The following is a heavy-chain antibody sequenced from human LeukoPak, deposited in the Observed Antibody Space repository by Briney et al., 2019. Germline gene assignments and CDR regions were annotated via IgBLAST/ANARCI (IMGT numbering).Heavy chain of an antibody. J-gene: IGHJ4*02. CDR2: IAFDGTEK. V-gene: IGHV3-30*04. Sequence: GRSLRLSCAASGFAFGSYAMHWVRQAPHKGLEWVAVIAFDGTEKYYGNSVRGRFTISRDNSKNTLHLQLNSLRAEDTAVYYCARNPIGGAPDYFDYWGQGTLVTVSS. D-gene: IGHD3-16*01. CDR1: GFAFGSYA. CDR3: ARNPIGGAPDYFDY.